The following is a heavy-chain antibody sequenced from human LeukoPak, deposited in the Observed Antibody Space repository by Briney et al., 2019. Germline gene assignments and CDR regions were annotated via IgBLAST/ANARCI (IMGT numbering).Heavy chain of an antibody. CDR2: IYYSGST. Sequence: TSETLSLTCTVSGGSISSYYWSWIRQPPGKGLEWIGYIYYSGSTYYNPSLKSRVTISVDTSKNQFSLKLSSVTAADTAVYYCALGDFDYWGQGTLVTVSS. CDR1: GGSISSYY. D-gene: IGHD3-16*01. J-gene: IGHJ4*02. CDR3: ALGDFDY. V-gene: IGHV4-59*06.